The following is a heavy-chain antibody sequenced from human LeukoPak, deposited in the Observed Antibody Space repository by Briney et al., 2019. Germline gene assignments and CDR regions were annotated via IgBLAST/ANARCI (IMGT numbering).Heavy chain of an antibody. J-gene: IGHJ3*02. Sequence: GGSLRLSCAASGFTFSSYAMSWVRQAPGKGLEWVSSSGGNTRYADSVKGRFTISRDNSKNTLDLQMNGLRAEDTAVYYCAKSWRYYDSSNYYAFDIWGQGTMVTVSS. CDR1: GFTFSSYA. D-gene: IGHD3-22*01. V-gene: IGHV3-23*01. CDR2: SGGNT. CDR3: AKSWRYYDSSNYYAFDI.